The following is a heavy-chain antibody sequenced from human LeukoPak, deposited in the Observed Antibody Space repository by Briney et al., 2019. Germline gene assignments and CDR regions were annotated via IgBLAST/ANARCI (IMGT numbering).Heavy chain of an antibody. CDR2: IRSKANSYAT. CDR3: TSAYGDVYYYYYMDV. J-gene: IGHJ6*03. Sequence: GGSLRLSCAASGFTFSGSAMHWVCQASGKGLEWVGRIRSKANSYATAYAASVKGRFTISRDDSKNTAYLQMNSLKTEDTAVYYCTSAYGDVYYYYYMDVWGKGTTVTVSS. V-gene: IGHV3-73*01. D-gene: IGHD4-17*01. CDR1: GFTFSGSA.